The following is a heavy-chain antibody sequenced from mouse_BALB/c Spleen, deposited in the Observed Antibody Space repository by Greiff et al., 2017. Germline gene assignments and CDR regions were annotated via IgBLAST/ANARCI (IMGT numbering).Heavy chain of an antibody. CDR3: ARGRGRTSSMDY. V-gene: IGHV5-4*02. CDR2: ISDGGSYT. CDR1: GFTFSDYY. Sequence: DVKLVESGGGLVKPGGSLKLSCAASGFTFSDYYMYWVRQTPEKRLEWVATISDGGSYTYYPDSVKGRFTISRDNAKNNLYLQMSSLKSEDTAMYYCARGRGRTSSMDYWGQGTSVTVSS. J-gene: IGHJ4*01.